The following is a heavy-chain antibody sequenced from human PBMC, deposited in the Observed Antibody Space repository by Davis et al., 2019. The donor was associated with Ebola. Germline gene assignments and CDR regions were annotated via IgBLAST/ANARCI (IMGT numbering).Heavy chain of an antibody. J-gene: IGHJ4*02. CDR3: TTGPTRGDHDY. V-gene: IGHV3-15*01. Sequence: GESLKISCAASGFTFSNAWMSWVRQAPGKGLEWVGRIKGKTDGGTTDYAAPVKGRFTISRDDSKNTLYLQMNSLKTEDTAVYYCTTGPTRGDHDYWGQGTLVTVS. CDR2: IKGKTDGGTT. D-gene: IGHD4-17*01. CDR1: GFTFSNAW.